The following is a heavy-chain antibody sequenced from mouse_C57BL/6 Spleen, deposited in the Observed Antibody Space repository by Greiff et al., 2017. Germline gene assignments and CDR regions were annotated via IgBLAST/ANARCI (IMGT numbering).Heavy chain of an antibody. CDR2: IDPETGGP. CDR3: TRNFPPWFAY. CDR1: GYTFTDYE. V-gene: IGHV1-15*01. Sequence: QVQLQQSGAELVRPGASVTLSCKASGYTFTDYEMHWVKQTPVHGLEWIGAIDPETGGPAYNQKFKGKAILPADKSSSTASMELSSLTSEDSAVYYCTRNFPPWFAYWGQGTLVTVSA. J-gene: IGHJ3*01.